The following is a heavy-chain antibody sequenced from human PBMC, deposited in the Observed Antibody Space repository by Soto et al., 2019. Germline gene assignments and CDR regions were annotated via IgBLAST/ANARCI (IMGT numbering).Heavy chain of an antibody. D-gene: IGHD6-19*01. CDR2: IKQDGSEK. CDR3: ARDQGWDSSGWYDEYFQH. V-gene: IGHV3-7*01. J-gene: IGHJ1*01. CDR1: GFTFSSYW. Sequence: GGSLRLSCAASGFTFSSYWMSWVRQAPGKGLEWVANIKQDGSEKNYVNSVKGRLTNSRDNAKNSLYRQMNSLGAEDTAVDYCARDQGWDSSGWYDEYFQHWGQGTLVTVSS.